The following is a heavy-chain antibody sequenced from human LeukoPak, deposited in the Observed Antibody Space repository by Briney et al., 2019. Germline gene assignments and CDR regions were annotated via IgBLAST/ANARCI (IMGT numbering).Heavy chain of an antibody. CDR2: ISYDGNNK. CDR1: GFTFKNYA. Sequence: GRSLRLSCAASGFTFKNYAMHWVRQAPGKGLEWVAVISYDGNNKYYGDSVKGRFTISRDNSKNTLYLQMENPRAEDTAAYYCAGGDDFWSGYYGGAVWGQGTLVTVSS. V-gene: IGHV3-30-3*01. CDR3: AGGDDFWSGYYGGAV. D-gene: IGHD3-3*01. J-gene: IGHJ4*02.